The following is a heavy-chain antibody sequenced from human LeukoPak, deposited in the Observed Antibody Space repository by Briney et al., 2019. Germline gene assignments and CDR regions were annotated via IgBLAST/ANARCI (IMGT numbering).Heavy chain of an antibody. CDR1: GFSVIISY. Sequence: GGSLRLSCAASGFSVIISYMSWVRQAPGKGLEWVSIIYSDGTPYYADSVKGRFTISRHNSKNTLYLQMNSLRAEDMAVYYCARVAGSISGPFDYWGHGTLVTVSS. D-gene: IGHD3-10*01. CDR3: ARVAGSISGPFDY. J-gene: IGHJ4*01. V-gene: IGHV3-53*04. CDR2: IYSDGTP.